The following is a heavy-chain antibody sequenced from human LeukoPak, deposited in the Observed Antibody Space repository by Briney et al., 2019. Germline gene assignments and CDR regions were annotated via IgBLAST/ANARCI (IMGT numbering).Heavy chain of an antibody. CDR3: TRRYGGHSGWAGYHDS. V-gene: IGHV3-64*01. CDR1: GFSFSAYI. CDR2: IRSDGSST. J-gene: IGHJ4*02. Sequence: PGGSLRLSCVASGFSFSAYIMHWVRQAPGKGLEYVSAIRSDGSSTFYPNSVKGRFTISRDNSKSTLYLQMGSLRAEDTGVYYCTRRYGGHSGWAGYHDSWGQGTLVTVSS. D-gene: IGHD6-19*01.